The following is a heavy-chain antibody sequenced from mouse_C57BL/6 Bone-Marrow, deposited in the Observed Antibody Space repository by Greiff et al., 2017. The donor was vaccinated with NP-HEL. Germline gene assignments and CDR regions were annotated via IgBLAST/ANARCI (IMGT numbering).Heavy chain of an antibody. J-gene: IGHJ2*01. D-gene: IGHD2-4*01. CDR2: IWTGGGT. V-gene: IGHV2-9-1*01. CDR3: ARKVYDYDGGGYFDY. CDR1: GFSLTSYA. Sequence: VMLVESGPGLVAPSQSLSITCTVSGFSLTSYAISWVRQPPGKGLEWLGVIWTGGGTNYNSALKSRLSISKDNSKSQVFLKMNSLQTDDTARYYCARKVYDYDGGGYFDYWGQGTTLTVSS.